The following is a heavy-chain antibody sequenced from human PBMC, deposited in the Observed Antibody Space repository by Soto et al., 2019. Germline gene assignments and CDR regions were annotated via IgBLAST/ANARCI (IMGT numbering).Heavy chain of an antibody. CDR2: IWYDGSNE. V-gene: IGHV3-33*01. D-gene: IGHD6-6*01. Sequence: GGSLRLSCAASGFIFSDFAMHWVRQAPSKGLEWVAEIWYDGSNEYYGDSVKGRFTISRDNSKNTLYLQLNSLRAEDTAVYYCARVPEAGRPLFDYWGQGALVTVSS. J-gene: IGHJ4*02. CDR3: ARVPEAGRPLFDY. CDR1: GFIFSDFA.